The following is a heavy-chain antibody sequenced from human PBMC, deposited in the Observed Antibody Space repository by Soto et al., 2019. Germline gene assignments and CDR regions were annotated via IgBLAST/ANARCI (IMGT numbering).Heavy chain of an antibody. J-gene: IGHJ5*02. CDR1: GYTFTSYA. V-gene: IGHV1-3*01. Sequence: QVQLVQSGAEVKKPGASVKVSCKASGYTFTSYAMHWVRQAPGQRLEWMGWINAGNGNTKYSQKFQGRVTITRDTSASTADMELSSLRSEDTAVYYCATSGYPPEVISDPLGQGTLVTVSS. D-gene: IGHD6-25*01. CDR2: INAGNGNT. CDR3: ATSGYPPEVISDP.